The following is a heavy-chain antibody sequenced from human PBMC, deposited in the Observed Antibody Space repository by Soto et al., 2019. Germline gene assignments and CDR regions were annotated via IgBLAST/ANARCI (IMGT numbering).Heavy chain of an antibody. Sequence: PGGSLRLSCAASGFTFSSYAMSWVRQAPGKGLEWVSAISGSGGSTYYADSVKGRFTISRDNSKNTLYRQMNSLRAEDAAVYYCAKSPYSYDSSGYPQTYYFDYWGQGTLVTVSS. J-gene: IGHJ4*02. D-gene: IGHD3-22*01. CDR3: AKSPYSYDSSGYPQTYYFDY. CDR2: ISGSGGST. CDR1: GFTFSSYA. V-gene: IGHV3-23*01.